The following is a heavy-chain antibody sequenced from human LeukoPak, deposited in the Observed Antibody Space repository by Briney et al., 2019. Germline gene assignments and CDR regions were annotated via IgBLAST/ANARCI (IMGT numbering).Heavy chain of an antibody. CDR2: VRFDGGYE. Sequence: GGSLRLSCAVSGFTVSSYGMQWVRQAPGKGLEWVAFVRFDGGYEYYADSVKGRFTISRDNSKNTLHLQMNSLRAEDTAVYYCAKDRDTTGYPNYFDYWGQGTLVTVSS. J-gene: IGHJ4*01. V-gene: IGHV3-30*02. CDR3: AKDRDTTGYPNYFDY. CDR1: GFTVSSYG. D-gene: IGHD3-22*01.